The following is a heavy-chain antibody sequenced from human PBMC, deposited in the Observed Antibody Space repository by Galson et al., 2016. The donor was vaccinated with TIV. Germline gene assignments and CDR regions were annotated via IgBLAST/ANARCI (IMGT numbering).Heavy chain of an antibody. CDR1: GGTFFSTYA. V-gene: IGHV1-69*13. CDR3: AKDWGIEWGLFYFDY. CDR2: IIPLFGTA. J-gene: IGHJ4*02. D-gene: IGHD1-26*01. Sequence: SVKVSCKASGGTFFSTYAIIWVRQAPGQGLEWMGGIIPLFGTAKYAQKFQGRVTITADESTSTAYMELSNLRSEDTAVYYCAKDWGIEWGLFYFDYWGQGTLLTVSS.